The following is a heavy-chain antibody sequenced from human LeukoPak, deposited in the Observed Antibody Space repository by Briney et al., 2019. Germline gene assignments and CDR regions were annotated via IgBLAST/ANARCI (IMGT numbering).Heavy chain of an antibody. CDR2: ISWNSGSI. CDR1: GFTFDDYA. CDR3: AKGHLGYCSSTSCYRSVSAEYFQH. J-gene: IGHJ1*01. V-gene: IGHV3-9*01. Sequence: GGSLRLSCAASGFTFDDYAMHWVRQAPGKGLEWVSGISWNSGSIGYADSVKGRFTISRDNAKNSLYLQMNSLRAEDTALYYCAKGHLGYCSSTSCYRSVSAEYFQHWGQGTLVTVSS. D-gene: IGHD2-2*02.